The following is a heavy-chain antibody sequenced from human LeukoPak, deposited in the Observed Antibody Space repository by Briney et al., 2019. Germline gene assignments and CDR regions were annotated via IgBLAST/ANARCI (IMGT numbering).Heavy chain of an antibody. CDR3: ARVVGTAGNRLDY. Sequence: PSETLSLTCTVSGGSISSGGYYWSWIRQPPGKGLEWIGYIYHSGSTYYNPSLKSRVTISVDRSKNQFSLKLSSVTAADTAVYYCARVVGTAGNRLDYWGQGTLVTVSS. CDR1: GGSISSGGYY. D-gene: IGHD6-13*01. J-gene: IGHJ4*02. V-gene: IGHV4-30-2*01. CDR2: IYHSGST.